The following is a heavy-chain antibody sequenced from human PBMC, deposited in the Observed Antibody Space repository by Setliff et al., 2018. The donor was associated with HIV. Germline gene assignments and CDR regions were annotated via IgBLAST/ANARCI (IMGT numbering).Heavy chain of an antibody. Sequence: GESLRLSCAASGFTFSRYEMNWVRQAPGKGLEWLSHISSTGSTIHYAASVKGRFTISRDNAKNSLYLQIKSLRVEDTAVYYCAREYCSSTTCYADDYYYGMNVWGHGTTVTVSS. D-gene: IGHD2-2*01. CDR1: GFTFSRYE. J-gene: IGHJ6*02. V-gene: IGHV3-48*03. CDR3: AREYCSSTTCYADDYYYGMNV. CDR2: ISSTGSTI.